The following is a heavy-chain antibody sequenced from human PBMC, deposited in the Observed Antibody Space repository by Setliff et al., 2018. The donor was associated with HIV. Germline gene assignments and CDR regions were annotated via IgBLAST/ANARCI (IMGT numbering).Heavy chain of an antibody. CDR1: GFTFKSYS. CDR2: ISSGSSYI. D-gene: IGHD4-17*01. V-gene: IGHV3-21*01. J-gene: IGHJ3*02. CDR3: ARDPTARGDAFDI. Sequence: GGSLRLSCEASGFTFKSYSINWVRQTPGQGLEWVSSISSGSSYIYYADSVKGRFTISRDNAKNSLFLQMNSLRAEDTAVYYCARDPTARGDAFDIWGQGTMVTVSS.